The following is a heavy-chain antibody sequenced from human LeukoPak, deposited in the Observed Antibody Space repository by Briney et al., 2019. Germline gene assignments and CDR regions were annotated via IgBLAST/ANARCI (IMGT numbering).Heavy chain of an antibody. CDR3: ARDGLIAALRYYYYYGMDV. CDR2: IIPIFGTA. Sequence: SVKVSCKASGGTFSSYAISWVRQAPGQGLEWMGGIIPIFGTANYAQKFQGRVTMTRDTSTSTVYMELSSLRSEDTAVYYCARDGLIAALRYYYYYGMDVWGQGTTVTVSS. V-gene: IGHV1-69*05. J-gene: IGHJ6*02. D-gene: IGHD6-6*01. CDR1: GGTFSSYA.